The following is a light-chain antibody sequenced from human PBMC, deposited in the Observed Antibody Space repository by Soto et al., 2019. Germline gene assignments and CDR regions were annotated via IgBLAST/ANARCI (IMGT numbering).Light chain of an antibody. J-gene: IGKJ1*01. CDR2: SAS. CDR3: QQYKDWPTT. CDR1: QSVSTT. V-gene: IGKV3-15*01. Sequence: EIVITQSPATLSVSPGERATLCCRASQSVSTTVAWYQQKSGQAPRLLIYSASTRATGVPARSSGGGSGTDFTLTITSLQSEDFGLYYCQQYKDWPTTFGQGTKVDIK.